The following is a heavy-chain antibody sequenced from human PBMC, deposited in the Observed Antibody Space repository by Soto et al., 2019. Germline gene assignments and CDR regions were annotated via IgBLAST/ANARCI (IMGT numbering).Heavy chain of an antibody. CDR1: GFTFRSYG. Sequence: QPGGSLRLSCAASGFTFRSYGMHWVRQAPGKGLEWVAVISNDGSNKYYADSVKGRFTISRDTSKNTLYLQMNSLRAEDTAVYYCAKDYSTWCMDVWGQGTTVTVSS. D-gene: IGHD6-13*01. CDR2: ISNDGSNK. J-gene: IGHJ6*02. V-gene: IGHV3-30*18. CDR3: AKDYSTWCMDV.